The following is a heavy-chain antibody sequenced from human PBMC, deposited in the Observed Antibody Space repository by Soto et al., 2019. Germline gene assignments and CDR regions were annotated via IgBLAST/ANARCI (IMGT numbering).Heavy chain of an antibody. J-gene: IGHJ4*02. CDR1: GYTFTSYG. V-gene: IGHV1-18*01. CDR2: ISAYNGNT. CDR3: ARVDIVVVPAAIYGGYFDY. D-gene: IGHD2-2*02. Sequence: ASVKVSCKASGYTFTSYGISWVRQAPGQGLEWMGWISAYNGNTNYAQKLQGRVTMTTDTSTSTAYMELRSLRSDDTAVYYCARVDIVVVPAAIYGGYFDYWGQGPLVTVSS.